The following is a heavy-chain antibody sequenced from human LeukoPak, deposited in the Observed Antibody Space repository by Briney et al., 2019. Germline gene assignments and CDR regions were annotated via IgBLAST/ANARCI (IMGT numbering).Heavy chain of an antibody. D-gene: IGHD1-26*01. V-gene: IGHV4-39*01. J-gene: IGHJ4*02. CDR2: IYYSGST. Sequence: PSETLSLTCTVSGGSISSRSCCWGWIRQPPGKGLEWIGTIYYSGSTYYNPSLKSRVTTSVDTSKNQFSLRLSSVTAADTAVYYCARQVYSGTHYFDYWGQGTLVTVSS. CDR1: GGSISSRSCC. CDR3: ARQVYSGTHYFDY.